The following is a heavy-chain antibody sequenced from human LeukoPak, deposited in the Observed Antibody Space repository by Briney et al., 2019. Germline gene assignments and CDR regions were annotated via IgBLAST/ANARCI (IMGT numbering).Heavy chain of an antibody. CDR2: IYYSGST. V-gene: IGHV4-59*01. J-gene: IGHJ4*02. CDR1: GGSISSYY. Sequence: SETLSLTYPVSGGSISSYYWSWIRQPPGKGLEWIGYIYYSGSTNYNPSLKSRVTISVDTSKNQFSLKLSSVTAADTAVYYCAGSYYYDSSGYTDYFDYWGQGTLVTVSS. D-gene: IGHD3-22*01. CDR3: AGSYYYDSSGYTDYFDY.